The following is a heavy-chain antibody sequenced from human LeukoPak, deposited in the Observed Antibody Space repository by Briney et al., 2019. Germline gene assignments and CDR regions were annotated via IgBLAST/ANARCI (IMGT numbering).Heavy chain of an antibody. CDR2: IYDTGST. CDR3: ARHDFWSGPDY. Sequence: SETLSLTCTVSGGSISSYYGSWIRQPPGKGLEWIGYIYDTGSTNYTPSLESRVTISVDTTKNQFSLKLSSVTAADTAVYYCARHDFWSGPDYWGQGTLVTVSS. J-gene: IGHJ4*02. CDR1: GGSISSYY. D-gene: IGHD3-3*01. V-gene: IGHV4-59*08.